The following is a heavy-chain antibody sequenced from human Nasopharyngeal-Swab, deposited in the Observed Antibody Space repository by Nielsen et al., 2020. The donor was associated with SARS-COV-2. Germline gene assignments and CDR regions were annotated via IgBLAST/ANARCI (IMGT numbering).Heavy chain of an antibody. CDR2: INIDGSIT. Sequence: GGLLRSPFPPPGSTFSNFWLPWVRQVPGKGLVWVSRINIDGSITDYADSVKGRFTTPRDNAKNTLYLQMNSLRGNDTAVYYCTRDIGGQYGFWGQGNLVTVSS. CDR3: TRDIGGQYGF. CDR1: GSTFSNFW. J-gene: IGHJ4*02. D-gene: IGHD4-11*01. V-gene: IGHV3-74*01.